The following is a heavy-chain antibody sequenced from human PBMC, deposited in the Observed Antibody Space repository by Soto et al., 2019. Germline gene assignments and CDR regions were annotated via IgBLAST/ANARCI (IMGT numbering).Heavy chain of an antibody. CDR3: ANGRFLEWLLPDNWFDP. CDR1: GFTFGNFV. V-gene: IGHV3-23*01. J-gene: IGHJ5*02. D-gene: IGHD3-3*01. Sequence: PGGSLRLSCAASGFTFGNFVMRWVRQTPGKGLEWVSTITESGGDTYYTDSVKGRFAISRDNSKNMLYLQMNSLRDEDTAVYYCANGRFLEWLLPDNWFDPWGQGTLVTVPQ. CDR2: ITESGGDT.